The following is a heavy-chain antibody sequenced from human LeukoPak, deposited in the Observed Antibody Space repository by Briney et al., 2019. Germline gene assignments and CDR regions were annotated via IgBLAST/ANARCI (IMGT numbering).Heavy chain of an antibody. V-gene: IGHV3-53*05. J-gene: IGHJ4*02. CDR1: GFTVSSNY. Sequence: GGSLRLSCAASGFTVSSNYMSWVRQAPGKGLEWVSVIYSGGSTYYADSVKGRFTISRDNSKNTLYLQMNSLRAEDTAVYYCANRHYDSSGYYENFDYWGQGTLVTVSS. CDR3: ANRHYDSSGYYENFDY. D-gene: IGHD3-22*01. CDR2: IYSGGST.